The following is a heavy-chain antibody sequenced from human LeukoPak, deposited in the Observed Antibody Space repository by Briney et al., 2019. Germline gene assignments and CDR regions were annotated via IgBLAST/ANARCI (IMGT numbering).Heavy chain of an antibody. CDR1: GFTFSSYW. CDR3: ARDARVVVTGRDAFDI. V-gene: IGHV3-7*01. J-gene: IGHJ3*02. Sequence: GRSLRLSCAASGFTFSSYWMSWVRQAPGNWLEWVANIKQDGSEKYYVDSVKGRFTISRDNAKNSLYLQMNSLRAEDTAVYYCARDARVVVTGRDAFDIWGQGTMVTVSS. CDR2: IKQDGSEK. D-gene: IGHD2-21*02.